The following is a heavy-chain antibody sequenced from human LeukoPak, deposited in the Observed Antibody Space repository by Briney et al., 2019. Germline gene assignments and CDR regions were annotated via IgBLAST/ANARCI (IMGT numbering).Heavy chain of an antibody. D-gene: IGHD3-10*01. CDR1: GYTFTGYY. Sequence: ASVKASCKASGYTFTGYYMHWVRQAPGQGLEWMGWINPNSGGTNYAQKFQGRVTMTRDTSISTAYMELSRLRSDDTAVYYCARGYYYGSGSYYNDYWGQGTLVTVSS. J-gene: IGHJ4*02. V-gene: IGHV1-2*02. CDR3: ARGYYYGSGSYYNDY. CDR2: INPNSGGT.